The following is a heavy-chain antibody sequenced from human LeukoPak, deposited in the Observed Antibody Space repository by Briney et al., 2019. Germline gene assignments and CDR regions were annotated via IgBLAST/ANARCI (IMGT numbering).Heavy chain of an antibody. CDR2: IFWNGDK. CDR3: ARPGYSSSWYTGGEDY. V-gene: IGHV2-5*01. Sequence: SGPTLVKPTQTLTLTCTISGFSLTTVGVGVGWIRQPPGKALEWLALIFWNGDKRFSPSLKTRLTITRDTSKNQVVLTMTNMDPVDTATYYCARPGYSSSWYTGGEDYWGQGTLVTVSS. J-gene: IGHJ4*02. D-gene: IGHD6-13*01. CDR1: GFSLTTVGVG.